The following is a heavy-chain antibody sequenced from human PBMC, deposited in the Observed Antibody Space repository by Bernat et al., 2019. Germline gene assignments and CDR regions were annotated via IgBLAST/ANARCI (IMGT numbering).Heavy chain of an antibody. J-gene: IGHJ6*03. CDR2: ISSTSRYI. Sequence: EVQLVESGGGLVKPGGSLRLSCAASGFTFSSYSMNWVRQAPGEGLEWVSFISSTSRYIYYADSVKGRFTISRDNAKNSLYLQMNSLRAEDTAVYYCARAPFYSSGSYYSDYYYYYMDVWGKGTTVTVSS. CDR3: ARAPFYSSGSYYSDYYYYYMDV. V-gene: IGHV3-21*01. D-gene: IGHD3-10*01. CDR1: GFTFSSYS.